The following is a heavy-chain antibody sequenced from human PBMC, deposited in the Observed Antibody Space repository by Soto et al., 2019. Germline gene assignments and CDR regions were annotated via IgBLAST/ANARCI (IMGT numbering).Heavy chain of an antibody. CDR2: IWYDGSNK. D-gene: IGHD6-19*01. Sequence: GGSLRLSCAASGFTFSSYAMHWVRQAPGKGLEWVAIIWYDGSNKYYGDPVKGRFTVDRDNSKNTVYLQVNSLRAEDTAVYYCARDGVSGTRHYHDYWGQGTLVTVSS. CDR1: GFTFSSYA. V-gene: IGHV3-33*01. CDR3: ARDGVSGTRHYHDY. J-gene: IGHJ4*02.